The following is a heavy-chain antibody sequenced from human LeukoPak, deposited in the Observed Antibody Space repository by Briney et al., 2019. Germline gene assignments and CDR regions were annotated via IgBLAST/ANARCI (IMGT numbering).Heavy chain of an antibody. Sequence: PSETLSLTCAVYGGSFSGYYWSWIRQPPGKGLEWIGEINHSGSTNYNPSLKSRVTISVDTSKNQFSLKLSSVTAANTAVYYCARVGGDHFYYDSSGYNPSPFDYWGQGTLVTVSS. CDR1: GGSFSGYY. J-gene: IGHJ4*02. D-gene: IGHD3-22*01. CDR2: INHSGST. V-gene: IGHV4-34*01. CDR3: ARVGGDHFYYDSSGYNPSPFDY.